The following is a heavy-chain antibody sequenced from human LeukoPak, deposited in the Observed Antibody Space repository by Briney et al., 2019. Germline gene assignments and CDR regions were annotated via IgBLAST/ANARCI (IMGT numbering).Heavy chain of an antibody. V-gene: IGHV3-23*01. CDR2: ISGSGTGT. D-gene: IGHD4-11*01. J-gene: IGHJ4*02. Sequence: GGSLRLSCGVSGFTFSTYAMSWGRQAPGKGLEWVSAISGSGTGTYYADSVQGRCIISRDNSKDTLSLQMNSLRAEDTAVYYCAKAYSNFAANSYYFDYWGQGTLVTVSS. CDR1: GFTFSTYA. CDR3: AKAYSNFAANSYYFDY.